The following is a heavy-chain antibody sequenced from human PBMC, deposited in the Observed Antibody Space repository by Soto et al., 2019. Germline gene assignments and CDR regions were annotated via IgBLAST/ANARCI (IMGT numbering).Heavy chain of an antibody. V-gene: IGHV3-48*01. Sequence: QPGGSLRLSCAASGFTFSSYSMNWVRQAPGKGLEWVSYISPSSSTIYYADSVKGRFTISRDNAKNSLYLQMNSLRAEDTALYYCAKGRSYYYYYGVDVWGQGTTVTVSS. CDR1: GFTFSSYS. CDR3: AKGRSYYYYYGVDV. CDR2: ISPSSSTI. J-gene: IGHJ6*02.